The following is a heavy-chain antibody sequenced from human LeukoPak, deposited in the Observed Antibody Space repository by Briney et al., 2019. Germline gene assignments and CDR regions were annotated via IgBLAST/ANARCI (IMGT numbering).Heavy chain of an antibody. V-gene: IGHV4-59*01. CDR1: GGAISSYF. J-gene: IGHJ4*02. CDR3: ARGRRWQQSPCDY. D-gene: IGHD5-24*01. CDR2: IQNSGNS. Sequence: SETLSLTCTVSGGAISSYFWSWIRQPPGRGLEWIGYIQNSGNSNYNSSLKSRVTISVDTSQNHFSLKVSSVTAADTAVYYCARGRRWQQSPCDYWGQGTLVTVSS.